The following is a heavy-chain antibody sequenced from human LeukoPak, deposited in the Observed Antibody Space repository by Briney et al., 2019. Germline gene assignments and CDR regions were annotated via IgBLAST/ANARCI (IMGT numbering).Heavy chain of an antibody. V-gene: IGHV4-59*08. CDR3: ARHGGSYSFDS. D-gene: IGHD1-26*01. CDR2: FYNSGST. Sequence: SETLSLTCTVSGGSISTYYGSWIRQPPGKGLEWIGYFYNSGSTNYNPSLKSRVTISVDTSRNQFSLKLTSVTAADTAVYYCARHGGSYSFDSWGQGTLVTVSS. CDR1: GGSISTYY. J-gene: IGHJ4*02.